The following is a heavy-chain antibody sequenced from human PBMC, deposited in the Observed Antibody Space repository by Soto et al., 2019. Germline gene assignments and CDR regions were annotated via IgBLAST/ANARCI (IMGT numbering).Heavy chain of an antibody. CDR2: ISAYNGNT. J-gene: IGHJ5*02. V-gene: IGHV1-18*01. CDR3: ARDGGGRYCSSTSCYENNWFDP. CDR1: GYTFTSYS. D-gene: IGHD2-2*01. Sequence: QVQLVQSGAEVKKPGASVKVSCKASGYTFTSYSISWVRQAPGQGLEWMGWISAYNGNTNYAQKLQGRVTMTTDTSTSTAYMELRSLRSDDTAVYYCARDGGGRYCSSTSCYENNWFDPWGQGTLVTVSS.